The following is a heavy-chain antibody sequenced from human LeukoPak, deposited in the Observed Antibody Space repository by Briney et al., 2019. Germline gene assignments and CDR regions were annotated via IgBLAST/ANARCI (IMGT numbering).Heavy chain of an antibody. CDR3: ARGVRFRGGHRYASPDFDY. CDR1: GGSINSGSFY. V-gene: IGHV4-39*07. Sequence: SETLSLTCTVSGGSINSGSFYWGWIRQPPGKGLEWIGSISYGGSTYYNPSLKSRVTISVDTSKNQFSLKLSSVTAADTAVYYCARGVRFRGGHRYASPDFDYWAREPWSPSPQ. J-gene: IGHJ4*02. D-gene: IGHD3-16*02. CDR2: ISYGGST.